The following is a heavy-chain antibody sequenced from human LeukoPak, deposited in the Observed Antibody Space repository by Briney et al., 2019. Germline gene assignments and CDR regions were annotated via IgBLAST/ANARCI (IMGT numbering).Heavy chain of an antibody. CDR2: IYSGGST. V-gene: IGHV3-66*01. CDR1: GFTFSSYA. J-gene: IGHJ3*02. CDR3: ARERIVGAEDAFDI. Sequence: GGSLRLSCAASGFTFSSYAMSWVRQAPGKGLGWVSVIYSGGSTYYADSVKGRFTISRDNSKNTLYLQMNSLRAEDTAVYYCARERIVGAEDAFDIWGQGTMVTVSS. D-gene: IGHD1-26*01.